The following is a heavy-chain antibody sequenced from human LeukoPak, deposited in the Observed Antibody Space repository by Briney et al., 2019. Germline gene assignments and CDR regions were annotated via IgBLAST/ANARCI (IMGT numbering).Heavy chain of an antibody. D-gene: IGHD6-19*01. J-gene: IGHJ4*02. Sequence: SETLSLTCTVSGGSISNYHGSWIRQPAGKGLEWIGQIHTSGSTNYNPRLKRRVTMSIDTTEDQVYLTIRSVTAADTAFSYCARREISSGWSFDYWGQGTLVTVSS. V-gene: IGHV4-4*07. CDR3: ARREISSGWSFDY. CDR1: GGSISNYH. CDR2: IHTSGST.